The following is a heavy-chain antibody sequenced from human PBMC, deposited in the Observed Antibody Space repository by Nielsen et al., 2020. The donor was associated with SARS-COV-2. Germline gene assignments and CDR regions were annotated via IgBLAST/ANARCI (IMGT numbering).Heavy chain of an antibody. D-gene: IGHD6-25*01. J-gene: IGHJ6*03. CDR2: IIPIFGTA. CDR3: ARRLYYFYYMDV. V-gene: IGHV1-69*13. Sequence: SVKVSCKASGGTFSNYAISWVRQAPGQGLEWMGGIIPIFGTADYAQKFQGRVTITADESTSTAYMDLSSLTPEDTAVYYCARRLYYFYYMDVWGKGTTVTVSS. CDR1: GGTFSNYA.